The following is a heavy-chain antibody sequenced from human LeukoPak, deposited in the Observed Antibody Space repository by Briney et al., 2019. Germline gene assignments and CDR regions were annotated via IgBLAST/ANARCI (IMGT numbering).Heavy chain of an antibody. V-gene: IGHV4-39*02. D-gene: IGHD3-22*01. Sequence: SETLSLTCTVSGGSISGSSYYWGWIRQPPGKGLEWIGSIYYSGSTYYNPSLKSRVTISVDTSKNQFSLKLNSVTATDTAVYYCARVGPYDSSGYYYGVEYYFDYWGQGTLVTVSS. CDR1: GGSISGSSYY. CDR3: ARVGPYDSSGYYYGVEYYFDY. CDR2: IYYSGST. J-gene: IGHJ4*02.